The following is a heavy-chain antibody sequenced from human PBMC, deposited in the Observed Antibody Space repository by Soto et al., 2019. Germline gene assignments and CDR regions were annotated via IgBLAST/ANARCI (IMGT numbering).Heavy chain of an antibody. D-gene: IGHD6-19*01. V-gene: IGHV3-9*01. CDR3: AKDNPRLVRAFDI. Sequence: PGGSLRLSCAASGFTFDDYAMHWVRQAPGKGLEWVSGISWNSGSIGYADSVKGRFTISRDNAKNSLYLQMNSLRAEDTALYYCAKDNPRLVRAFDIWGQVTMVTVSS. CDR2: ISWNSGSI. J-gene: IGHJ3*02. CDR1: GFTFDDYA.